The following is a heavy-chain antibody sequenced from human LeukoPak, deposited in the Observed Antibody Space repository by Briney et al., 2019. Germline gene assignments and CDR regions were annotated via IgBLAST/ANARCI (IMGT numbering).Heavy chain of an antibody. Sequence: TGGSLRLSCAASGFTVGSSYMGWVRQAPGKGLEWVSVIYSGGSTHYADSMKGRFTLSRDNSKNTLYLQMNSLRAGDTAVYYCARLSGSYYEADYWGQGTLVTVSS. V-gene: IGHV3-53*01. CDR2: IYSGGST. D-gene: IGHD1-26*01. CDR3: ARLSGSYYEADY. CDR1: GFTVGSSY. J-gene: IGHJ4*02.